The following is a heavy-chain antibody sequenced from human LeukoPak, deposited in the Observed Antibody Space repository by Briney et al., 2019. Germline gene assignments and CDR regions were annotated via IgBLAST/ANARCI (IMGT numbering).Heavy chain of an antibody. Sequence: ASVKVSCKASGYTFTGYYMHWVRQPPGQGLEWMGWINPNSGGTNYAQKFQGRVTMTRDTSISTAYMELSRLRSDDTAVYYCAREGGYSSPYFDYWGQGTLVTVSS. J-gene: IGHJ4*02. CDR2: INPNSGGT. D-gene: IGHD6-13*01. CDR3: AREGGYSSPYFDY. V-gene: IGHV1-2*02. CDR1: GYTFTGYY.